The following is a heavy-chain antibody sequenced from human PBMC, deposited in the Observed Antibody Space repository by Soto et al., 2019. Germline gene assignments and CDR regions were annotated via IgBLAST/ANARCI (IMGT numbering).Heavy chain of an antibody. Sequence: WGSLRLSCAASGFTFSSSAMSMDRQVPGRELEWVSAISGSGGSTYYADSVKGRFTISRDNSKNTLYLQMNSLRAEDTAVYYCAKDMDSSSWWNWFDPWGQGTLVTVSS. CDR1: GFTFSSSA. CDR3: AKDMDSSSWWNWFDP. D-gene: IGHD6-13*01. CDR2: ISGSGGST. J-gene: IGHJ5*02. V-gene: IGHV3-23*01.